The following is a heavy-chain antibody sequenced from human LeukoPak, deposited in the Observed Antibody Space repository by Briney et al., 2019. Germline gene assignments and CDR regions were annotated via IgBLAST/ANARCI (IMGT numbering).Heavy chain of an antibody. CDR3: AKDAGDYGYYYYYMDV. CDR2: IYDSGST. J-gene: IGHJ6*03. Sequence: PSETLSLTCTVSGGSISNYYWSWIRQPPGKGLEWIGYIYDSGSTRYNPSLKSRVTMSIDRSRNQFSLKLSSVTAADTAVYYCAKDAGDYGYYYYYMDVWGKGTTVTISS. CDR1: GGSISNYY. V-gene: IGHV4-59*01. D-gene: IGHD4-17*01.